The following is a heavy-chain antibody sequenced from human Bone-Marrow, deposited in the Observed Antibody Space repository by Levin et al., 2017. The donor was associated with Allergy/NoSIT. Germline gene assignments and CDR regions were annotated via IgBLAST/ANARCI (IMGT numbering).Heavy chain of an antibody. J-gene: IGHJ3*02. CDR2: IYSGGRG. CDR3: AIYGSGNDYSAFDI. V-gene: IGHV3-53*01. CDR1: GFTVSSNH. D-gene: IGHD3-10*01. Sequence: GESLKISCAASGFTVSSNHMSWVRQAPGKGLEWVSLIYSGGRGYYADSVRGRFTISRDNSKNTLYLQLNSLIAEDTAVYYCAIYGSGNDYSAFDIWGQGTMVTVSS.